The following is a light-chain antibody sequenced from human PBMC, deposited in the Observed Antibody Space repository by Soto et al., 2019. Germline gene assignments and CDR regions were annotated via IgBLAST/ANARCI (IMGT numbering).Light chain of an antibody. Sequence: DIQMTQSPPALSASVGDRVTITCRASESVHKGLAWYQQKEGKAPKVLIYDASTLETGVPSRFSVSGSGTEFALTISSLQPNDSATYFSQQYHGFSLTIAQGTKVEI. V-gene: IGKV1-5*01. CDR3: QQYHGFSLT. CDR2: DAS. J-gene: IGKJ1*01. CDR1: ESVHKG.